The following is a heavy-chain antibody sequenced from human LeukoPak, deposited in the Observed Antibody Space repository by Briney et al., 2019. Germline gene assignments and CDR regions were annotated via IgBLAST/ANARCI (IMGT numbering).Heavy chain of an antibody. Sequence: GGSLRLSCAASGFTFSSFTMNWVRQAPGKGLEWVSSISSSSSSIYYADSVKGRFTISRDNAKNSLYLQMNSLRAEDTAVYYCARAGAYHFDNWGQGTLVTVSS. CDR3: ARAGAYHFDN. CDR1: GFTFSSFT. D-gene: IGHD3-16*01. V-gene: IGHV3-21*01. CDR2: ISSSSSSI. J-gene: IGHJ4*02.